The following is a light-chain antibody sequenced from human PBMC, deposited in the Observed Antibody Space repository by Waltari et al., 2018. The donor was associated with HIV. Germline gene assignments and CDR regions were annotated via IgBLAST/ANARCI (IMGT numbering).Light chain of an antibody. V-gene: IGKV3-20*01. Sequence: ATLSCRASQSVSSSYLAWYQQKPGQAPRLLIYGASSRATGIPDRFSGSGSGTDFTLTISRLEPEDFAVYYCQQYGSSPPYTFGQGTKLEIK. CDR3: QQYGSSPPYT. J-gene: IGKJ2*01. CDR2: GAS. CDR1: QSVSSSY.